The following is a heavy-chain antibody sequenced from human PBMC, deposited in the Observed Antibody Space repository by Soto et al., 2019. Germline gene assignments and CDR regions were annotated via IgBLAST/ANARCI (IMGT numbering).Heavy chain of an antibody. CDR3: ARGMVPAAIRCGMDV. CDR1: GYTFTGYY. CDR2: INPNSGGT. J-gene: IGHJ6*02. D-gene: IGHD2-2*02. V-gene: IGHV1-2*02. Sequence: ASVKVSCKASGYTFTGYYMHWVRQAPGQGLEWMGWINPNSGGTNYAQKFQGRVTMTRDTSISTAYMELSRLRSDDTAVYYCARGMVPAAIRCGMDVWGQGTTVTVSS.